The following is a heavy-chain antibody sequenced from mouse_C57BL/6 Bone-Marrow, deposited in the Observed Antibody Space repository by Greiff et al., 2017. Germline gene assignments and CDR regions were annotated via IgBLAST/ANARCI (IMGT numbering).Heavy chain of an antibody. CDR1: GYTFTSYW. V-gene: IGHV1-64*01. J-gene: IGHJ4*01. D-gene: IGHD1-1*01. CDR3: ARNYYGSSYCAMDY. CDR2: IHPNSGST. Sequence: QVQLQQPGAELVKPGASVKLSCKASGYTFTSYWMHWVKQRPGQGLEWIGMIHPNSGSTNYNEKFKSKATLTVDKSSSTAYMQLSSLTSEDSAVDYCARNYYGSSYCAMDYWGQGTSVTVSS.